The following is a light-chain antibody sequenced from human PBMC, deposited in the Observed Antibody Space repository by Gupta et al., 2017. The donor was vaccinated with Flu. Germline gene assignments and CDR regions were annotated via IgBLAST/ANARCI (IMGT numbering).Light chain of an antibody. CDR2: HAS. V-gene: IGKV3-11*01. CDR1: QSIGDY. J-gene: IGKJ3*01. Sequence: EVVLTQSPATLSLSPGERATLSCRASQSIGDYLAWYQQKPGQAPRLLIYHASNRATGIPARFSGSGSGTDFTLTISSVEPEDFAVYYCQQRGNWPPRITFGPGTKVDVK. CDR3: QQRGNWPPRIT.